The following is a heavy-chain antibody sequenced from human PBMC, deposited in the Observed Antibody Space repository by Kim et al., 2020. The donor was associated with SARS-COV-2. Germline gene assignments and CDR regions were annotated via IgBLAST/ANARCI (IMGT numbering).Heavy chain of an antibody. CDR3: ARGTWGGGGWGYGSGQYNRFDP. CDR2: IKPSGGST. V-gene: IGHV1-46*03. CDR1: GYTFTSSH. D-gene: IGHD3-10*01. Sequence: ASVKVSCKASGYTFTSSHIQWVRQAPGQGLEWVGIIKPSGGSTTYAQRLQGRVTMTRDTSTGTVYMELSSLRSEDTALYYCARGTWGGGGWGYGSGQYNRFDPWGQGTLVTVSS. J-gene: IGHJ5*02.